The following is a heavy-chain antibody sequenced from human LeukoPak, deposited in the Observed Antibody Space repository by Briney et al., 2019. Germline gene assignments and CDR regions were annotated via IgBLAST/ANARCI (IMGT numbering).Heavy chain of an antibody. CDR1: GGTFNNYG. CDR2: IIPIFDTP. Sequence: ASVKVSCKASGGTFNNYGINWVRQAPGQGLEWMGGIIPIFDTPYYAQNLQDRFTITADESTSTAYMELTSLRSEDTAMYCCARVGFTTGFDYWGQGTLVTVSS. V-gene: IGHV1-69*13. CDR3: ARVGFTTGFDY. J-gene: IGHJ4*02. D-gene: IGHD1-1*01.